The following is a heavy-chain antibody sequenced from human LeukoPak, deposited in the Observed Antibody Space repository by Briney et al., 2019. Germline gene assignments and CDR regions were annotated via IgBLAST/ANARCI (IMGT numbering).Heavy chain of an antibody. J-gene: IGHJ2*01. CDR2: INGADTTT. V-gene: IGHV3-23*01. CDR3: VRNQWVEQYWYFDL. CDR1: GFTFRNNT. Sequence: RRSLRLSCAASGFTFRNNTMSWVRQAPGKGLEWVSGINGADTTTLYADSVKGRFTISRDNSKNALSLQMNSLRAEDTAVYYCVRNQWVEQYWYFDLWGRGTLVTVSS. D-gene: IGHD1/OR15-1a*01.